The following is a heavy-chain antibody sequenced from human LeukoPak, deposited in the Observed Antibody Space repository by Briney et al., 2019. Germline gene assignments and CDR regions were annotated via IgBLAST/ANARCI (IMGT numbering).Heavy chain of an antibody. CDR3: ARTYGGNSAGDY. D-gene: IGHD4-23*01. Sequence: SETLSLTCTVSGGSVNSQNYYWSWIRQHPGKGLEWIGYIYYSGSTYYNPSLKSRVTISVDTSKNQFSLKLSSVTAADTAVYYCARTYGGNSAGDYWGQGTLVTVSS. V-gene: IGHV4-31*03. J-gene: IGHJ4*02. CDR2: IYYSGST. CDR1: GGSVNSQNYY.